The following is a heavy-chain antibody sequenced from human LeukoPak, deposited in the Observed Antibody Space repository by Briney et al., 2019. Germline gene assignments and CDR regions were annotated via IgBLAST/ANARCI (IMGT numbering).Heavy chain of an antibody. Sequence: TGGSLRLSCAASGFTFSSYAMSWVRQAPGKGLEWVSAISGSGGSTYYADSVKGRFTISRDNSKNTLYLQMNSLRAEDTAVYYCAKSYPHRGYSGYVSRVDYYYYYGMDVWGQGTTVTVSS. D-gene: IGHD5-12*01. CDR2: ISGSGGST. CDR1: GFTFSSYA. CDR3: AKSYPHRGYSGYVSRVDYYYYYGMDV. V-gene: IGHV3-23*01. J-gene: IGHJ6*02.